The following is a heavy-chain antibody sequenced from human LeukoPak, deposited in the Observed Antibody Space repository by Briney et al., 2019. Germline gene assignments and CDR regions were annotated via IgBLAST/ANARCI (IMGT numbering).Heavy chain of an antibody. Sequence: SVKVSCKASGGTFSSYAISWVRQAPGQGLEWMGGIIPIFGTANYAQKFQGRVTITTDESTSTAYMELSSLRSEDTAVYYCARGPAAYYYYYMDVWGKGITVTVSS. D-gene: IGHD6-25*01. CDR2: IIPIFGTA. CDR3: ARGPAAYYYYYMDV. CDR1: GGTFSSYA. V-gene: IGHV1-69*05. J-gene: IGHJ6*03.